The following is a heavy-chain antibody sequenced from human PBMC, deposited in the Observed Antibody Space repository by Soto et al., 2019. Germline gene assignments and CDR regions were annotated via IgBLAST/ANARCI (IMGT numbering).Heavy chain of an antibody. D-gene: IGHD1-26*01. V-gene: IGHV4-31*03. Sequence: QVQLEESGPGLVKPSQTLSLTCTVSGLSISSGGYEWSWIRQHPGKGLELIGHIYDAGRTSYNPALKGRVSISADTSKSQFSRMLTSVTAADTAVYYCARGGVGATKYFDYWGQGTLVTVSA. CDR1: GLSISSGGYE. CDR3: ARGGVGATKYFDY. J-gene: IGHJ4*02. CDR2: IYDAGRT.